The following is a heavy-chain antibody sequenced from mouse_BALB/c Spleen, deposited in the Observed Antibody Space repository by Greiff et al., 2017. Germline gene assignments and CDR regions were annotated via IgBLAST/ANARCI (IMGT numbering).Heavy chain of an antibody. V-gene: IGHV5-17*02. CDR3: ARSAGAWFAY. CDR2: ISSGSSTI. D-gene: IGHD1-2*01. J-gene: IGHJ3*01. CDR1: GFTFSSFG. Sequence: EVQVVESGGGLVQPGGSRKLSCAASGFTFSSFGMHWVRQAPEKGLEWVAYISSGSSTIYYADTVKGRFTISRDNPKNTLFLQMTSLRSEDTAMYYCARSAGAWFAYWGQGTLVTVSA.